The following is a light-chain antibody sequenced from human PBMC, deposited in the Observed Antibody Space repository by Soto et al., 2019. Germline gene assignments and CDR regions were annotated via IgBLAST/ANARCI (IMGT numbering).Light chain of an antibody. V-gene: IGLV2-14*01. CDR2: DVS. CDR1: SSDVGGYNY. CDR3: SSYTSSSTRV. Sequence: ALTQPASVSGSPGQSITISCTGTSSDVGGYNYVSWYQQHPGKAPKLMIYDVSNRPSGVSNRFSGSKSGNTASPTISGLQAEDEADYYCSSYTSSSTRVFGTGTKATVL. J-gene: IGLJ1*01.